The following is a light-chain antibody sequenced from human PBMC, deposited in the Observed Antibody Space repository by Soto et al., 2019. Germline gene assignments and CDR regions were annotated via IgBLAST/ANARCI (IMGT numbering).Light chain of an antibody. CDR3: QQYNNWLT. CDR1: QSVSSN. V-gene: IGKV3-15*01. Sequence: EIVMTQSPATLSVSPGERATLSCRASQSVSSNLARYQQKPGQAPRLLIYGASTRATGIPARFSGSGSGTEFTLTISSLQSEDFAVYYCQQYNNWLTFGGGTKVEIK. CDR2: GAS. J-gene: IGKJ4*01.